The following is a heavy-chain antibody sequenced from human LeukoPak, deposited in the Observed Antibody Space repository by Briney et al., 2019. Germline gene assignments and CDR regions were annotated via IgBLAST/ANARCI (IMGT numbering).Heavy chain of an antibody. Sequence: PGGSLTLSCAASGFTVSSNYMSWVRQAPGEGLGWVSVIYSGGSTYYADSVKGRFTISRDNSKNTLYLQMNSLRAEDTAVYYCARVPMIDAFDIWGQGTMVTVSS. V-gene: IGHV3-53*01. CDR1: GFTVSSNY. J-gene: IGHJ3*02. D-gene: IGHD3-22*01. CDR3: ARVPMIDAFDI. CDR2: IYSGGST.